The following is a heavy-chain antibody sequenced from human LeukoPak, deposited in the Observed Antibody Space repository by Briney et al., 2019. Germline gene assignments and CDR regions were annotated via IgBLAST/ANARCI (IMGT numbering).Heavy chain of an antibody. CDR1: GGSFSGYY. J-gene: IGHJ5*02. CDR3: AKDSKRAIVVVIKTKNWFDP. D-gene: IGHD3-22*01. CDR2: INHSGST. Sequence: SETLSLTCAVYGGSFSGYYWSWIRQPPGKGLEWIGEINHSGSTNYNPSLKSRVTISVDTSKNQFSLKLSSVTAADTAVYYCAKDSKRAIVVVIKTKNWFDPWGQGTLVTVSS. V-gene: IGHV4-34*01.